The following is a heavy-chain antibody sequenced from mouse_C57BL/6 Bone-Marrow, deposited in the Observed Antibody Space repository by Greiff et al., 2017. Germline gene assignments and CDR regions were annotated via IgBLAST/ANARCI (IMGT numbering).Heavy chain of an antibody. D-gene: IGHD1-1*01. J-gene: IGHJ3*01. CDR3: TSHCYGTPEWFAY. V-gene: IGHV14-1*01. Sequence: EVQLQQSGAELVRPGASVKLSCTASGFNIKDYYMHWVKQRPEQGLEWIGRIDPEDGDTDYAPKFQGKATLPADTSSNTAYLQLSSLTSEDTAVYYCTSHCYGTPEWFAYWGQGTLVTVSA. CDR1: GFNIKDYY. CDR2: IDPEDGDT.